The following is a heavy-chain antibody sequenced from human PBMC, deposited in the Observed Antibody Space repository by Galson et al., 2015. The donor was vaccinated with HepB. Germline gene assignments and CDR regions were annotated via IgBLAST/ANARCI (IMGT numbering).Heavy chain of an antibody. D-gene: IGHD1-26*01. CDR3: ARASYSLDF. CDR2: IFHSGST. CDR1: GGSMSISKW. Sequence: SETLSLTCAVSGGSMSISKWWAWVRQPPGKGLEWIGEIFHSGSTNYNPSLESRVAISVDKSKNQFSLRLSSVTAADTAVYYCARASYSLDFWGQGTLVTVSS. V-gene: IGHV4-4*02. J-gene: IGHJ4*02.